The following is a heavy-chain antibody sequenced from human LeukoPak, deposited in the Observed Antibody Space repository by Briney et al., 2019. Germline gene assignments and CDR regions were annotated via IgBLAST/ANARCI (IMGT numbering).Heavy chain of an antibody. CDR2: MNPNSGNT. Sequence: GASVKVSCKASGYTFNSYDINWVRQATGQGLEWMGWMNPNSGNTGYAQKFQGRVTMTRNTSISTAYMELSSLRAEDTAVHYCVKGSNTYSSTSYWHFDLWGRGTLVTVSS. CDR1: GYTFNSYD. D-gene: IGHD6-13*01. CDR3: VKGSNTYSSTSYWHFDL. J-gene: IGHJ2*01. V-gene: IGHV1-8*01.